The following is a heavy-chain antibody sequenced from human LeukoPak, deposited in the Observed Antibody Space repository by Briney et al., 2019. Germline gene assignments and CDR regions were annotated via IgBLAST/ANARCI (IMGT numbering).Heavy chain of an antibody. Sequence: ASVKVSCKASGYTFTSYGITWVRRAHGQGLEWLGWIRVYNGNTNYAQKLQGRVTMTTDTSTSTAYMELRSLRSDDTAVYYCARDTFGGSDSQNYMDVWGKGTTVTVSS. CDR3: ARDTFGGSDSQNYMDV. D-gene: IGHD1-26*01. J-gene: IGHJ6*03. V-gene: IGHV1-18*01. CDR1: GYTFTSYG. CDR2: IRVYNGNT.